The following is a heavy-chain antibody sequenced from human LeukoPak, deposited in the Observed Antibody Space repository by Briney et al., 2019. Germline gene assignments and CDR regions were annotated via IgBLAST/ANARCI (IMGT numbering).Heavy chain of an antibody. CDR1: GYTFTSYD. CDR2: INPSGGST. J-gene: IGHJ4*02. D-gene: IGHD2-15*01. V-gene: IGHV1-46*01. CDR3: ASSVVAATTPPDY. Sequence: RASVKVSCKASGYTFTSYDINWVRQAPGQGLEWMGIINPSGGSTSYAQKFQGRVTMTRDTSTSTVYMELSSLRSEDTAVYYCASSVVAATTPPDYWGQGTLVTVSS.